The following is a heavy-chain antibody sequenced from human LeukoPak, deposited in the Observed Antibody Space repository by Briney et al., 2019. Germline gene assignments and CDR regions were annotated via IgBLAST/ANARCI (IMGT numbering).Heavy chain of an antibody. Sequence: GGSLRLSCAPSGFTVSNNYMRWVPQAPGKGLEWVSSITSSSRYIYYADSVKGRFTISRDNAKNSLYLQMNYLRAEDTAVYYCARDPSYRGFDAFDIWGQGTMVTVAS. D-gene: IGHD1-26*01. J-gene: IGHJ3*02. CDR2: ITSSSRYI. V-gene: IGHV3-21*04. CDR3: ARDPSYRGFDAFDI. CDR1: GFTVSNNY.